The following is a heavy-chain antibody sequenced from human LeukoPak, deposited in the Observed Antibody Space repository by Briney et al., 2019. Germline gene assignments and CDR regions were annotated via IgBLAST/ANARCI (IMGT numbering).Heavy chain of an antibody. J-gene: IGHJ6*02. V-gene: IGHV3-48*02. CDR3: ARDPTYDSSGYYHYYYGMDV. D-gene: IGHD3-22*01. Sequence: GGSLRLSCAASGFTFSSYEMNWVRQAPGKGLEWVSYISSSSTTIYYADSVKGRFTISRDNAKNSLYLQMNSLRDEDTAVYYCARDPTYDSSGYYHYYYGMDVWGQGTTVTVSS. CDR2: ISSSSTTI. CDR1: GFTFSSYE.